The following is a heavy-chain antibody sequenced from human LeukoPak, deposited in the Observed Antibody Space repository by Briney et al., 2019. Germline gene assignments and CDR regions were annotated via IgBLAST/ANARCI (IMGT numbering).Heavy chain of an antibody. J-gene: IGHJ4*02. CDR3: ARHGSGLDS. D-gene: IGHD6-25*01. V-gene: IGHV1-2*02. CDR2: INPNSGGT. CDR1: GYIFTDSY. Sequence: ASVKVSCKASGYIFTDSYLHWVRQAPGQGLKWMGWINPNSGGTNYAQKYQTRVTMTRDTSISMVYMELSRLTSDDTAVYYCARHGSGLDSWGQGTLITVSS.